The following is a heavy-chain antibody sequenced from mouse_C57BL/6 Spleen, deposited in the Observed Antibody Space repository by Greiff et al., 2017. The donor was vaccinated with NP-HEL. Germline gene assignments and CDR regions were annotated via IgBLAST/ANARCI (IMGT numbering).Heavy chain of an antibody. CDR2: IDPETGGT. CDR1: GYTFTDYE. D-gene: IGHD1-1*01. J-gene: IGHJ3*01. CDR3: TRWDRLLDYGSSYPWFAY. V-gene: IGHV1-15*01. Sequence: QVQLQQSGAELVRPGASVTLSCKASGYTFTDYEMHWVKQTPVHGLEWIGAIDPETGGTAYNQKFKGKAILTADKSSSTAYMELRSLTSEDSAVYYCTRWDRLLDYGSSYPWFAYWGQGTLVTVSA.